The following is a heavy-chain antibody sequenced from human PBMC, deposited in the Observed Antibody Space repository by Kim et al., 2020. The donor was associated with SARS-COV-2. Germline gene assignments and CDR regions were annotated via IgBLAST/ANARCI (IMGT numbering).Heavy chain of an antibody. CDR3: AKDDYEGVRGRYYYYYMDV. J-gene: IGHJ6*03. CDR1: GFTFDDYA. D-gene: IGHD4-17*01. CDR2: ISGDGDRI. Sequence: GGSLRLSCAASGFTFDDYAMHWVRQAPGKGLEWVSVISGDGDRIYYSDSVKGRFTISRDNSKTSLYLQMNSLRSEDTALYYCAKDDYEGVRGRYYYYYMDVWGKGTTVTVSS. V-gene: IGHV3-43*02.